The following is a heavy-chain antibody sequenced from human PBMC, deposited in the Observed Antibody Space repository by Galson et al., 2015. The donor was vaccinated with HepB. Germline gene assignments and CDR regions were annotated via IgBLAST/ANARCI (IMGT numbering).Heavy chain of an antibody. CDR1: GYTFTTYG. D-gene: IGHD3-22*01. J-gene: IGHJ4*02. CDR2: ISAYNGKT. Sequence: QSGAEVKKPGASVKVSCKASGYTFTTYGITWVRQAPGQGLEWMGWISAYNGKTNYAQKLQGRVTMTTDTSTSTAYLDLRSLRPDDTAVYYCARAVPRYYYDSSGSYYFDYWGQGTLVTVSS. CDR3: ARAVPRYYYDSSGSYYFDY. V-gene: IGHV1-18*01.